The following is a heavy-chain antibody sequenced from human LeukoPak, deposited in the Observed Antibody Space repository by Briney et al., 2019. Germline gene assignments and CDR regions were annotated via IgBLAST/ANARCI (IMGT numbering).Heavy chain of an antibody. CDR1: GGSISSYY. CDR2: IYTSGST. D-gene: IGHD3-22*01. V-gene: IGHV4-4*07. Sequence: SETLSLTCSVSGGSISSYYWSWIRQPAGKGLEWIGRIYTSGSTNYNPSLKSRVTMSVDTSKNQFSLKLSSVTAADTAVYYCARLPTNYYDSSGYWWFDPWGQGTLVTVSS. J-gene: IGHJ5*02. CDR3: ARLPTNYYDSSGYWWFDP.